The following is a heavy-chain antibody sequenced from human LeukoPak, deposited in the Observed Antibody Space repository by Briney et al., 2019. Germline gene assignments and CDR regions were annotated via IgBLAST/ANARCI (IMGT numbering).Heavy chain of an antibody. CDR3: AGPKSSSWSRTGGYYFDY. J-gene: IGHJ4*02. CDR2: ISTSLGIA. Sequence: ASVKVSCKASGYTFTTYGISWVRQAPGQGLEWMGRISTSLGIANYAQKFQGRVTITADKSTSTAYMELSSLRSEDTAVYYCAGPKSSSWSRTGGYYFDYWGQGTLVTVSS. D-gene: IGHD6-13*01. V-gene: IGHV1-69*04. CDR1: GYTFTTYG.